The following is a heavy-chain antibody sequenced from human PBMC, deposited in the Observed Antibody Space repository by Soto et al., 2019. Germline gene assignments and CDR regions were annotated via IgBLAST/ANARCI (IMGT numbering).Heavy chain of an antibody. CDR3: ARGLISGSHYSGGWYYFDS. V-gene: IGHV4-34*01. CDR2: INHSGSA. J-gene: IGHJ4*02. CDR1: GGSFSDYI. D-gene: IGHD1-26*01. Sequence: SETLSLTCDVYGGSFSDYIWTWIRQTPGKGLQWIGQINHSGSANYNPSLKSRVTISVHTSSSQFSLELSSVTATDTAVYYCARGLISGSHYSGGWYYFDSWGQGTQVTVSS.